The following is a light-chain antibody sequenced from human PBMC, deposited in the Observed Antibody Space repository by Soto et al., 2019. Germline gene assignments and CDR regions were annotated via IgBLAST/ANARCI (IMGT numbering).Light chain of an antibody. Sequence: DIQMTQSPSSLSASVGDRVTISCRASQSISRYLNWYQQKPGLVPKLLIYATSTLQSGVPSRFSGTGSGTEFTLTISSLQPDDFATYYCQQYDDYPWTFGQGTKVDIK. CDR2: ATS. J-gene: IGKJ1*01. V-gene: IGKV1-9*01. CDR1: QSISRY. CDR3: QQYDDYPWT.